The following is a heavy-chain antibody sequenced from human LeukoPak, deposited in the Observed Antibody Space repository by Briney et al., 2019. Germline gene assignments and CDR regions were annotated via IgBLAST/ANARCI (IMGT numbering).Heavy chain of an antibody. V-gene: IGHV1-69*05. Sequence: GASVKVSCKASGGTFSSYAISWVRQAPGQGLEWMGGIIPIFGTANYAQKFQGRVTITTDESTSTAYMELSSLRSEDTAVYYCARDQYGEKPLNAFDIWGQGTMVTVSS. CDR1: GGTFSSYA. D-gene: IGHD4-17*01. CDR2: IIPIFGTA. CDR3: ARDQYGEKPLNAFDI. J-gene: IGHJ3*02.